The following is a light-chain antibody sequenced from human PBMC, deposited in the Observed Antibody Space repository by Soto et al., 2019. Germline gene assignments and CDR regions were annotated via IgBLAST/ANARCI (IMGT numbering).Light chain of an antibody. Sequence: QSALTQPPSASGSPGQSVTISCTGTSRDVGGYNYVSWYQQHPGKAPKLMISEVSKRPSGVPDRFSGSKSGNTASLTVSGLQAEDEADYYCTSYAGTNNFGVFGGGTKLT. CDR3: TSYAGTNNFGV. CDR1: SRDVGGYNY. V-gene: IGLV2-8*01. J-gene: IGLJ3*02. CDR2: EVS.